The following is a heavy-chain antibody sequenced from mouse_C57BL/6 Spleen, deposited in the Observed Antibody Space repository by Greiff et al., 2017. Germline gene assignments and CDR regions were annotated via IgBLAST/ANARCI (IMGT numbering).Heavy chain of an antibody. J-gene: IGHJ3*01. CDR2: IYPGDGDT. CDR3: ARSVYSFAY. Sequence: VQLVESGAELVQPGASVKISCKASGYAFSSYGMNWVKQRPGKGLEWIGQIYPGDGDTNYNGKFKGKASLTADKSSSKAYMQLSSLTSEESSVYFCARSVYSFAYWGQGTLVTVSA. D-gene: IGHD1-1*01. CDR1: GYAFSSYG. V-gene: IGHV1-80*01.